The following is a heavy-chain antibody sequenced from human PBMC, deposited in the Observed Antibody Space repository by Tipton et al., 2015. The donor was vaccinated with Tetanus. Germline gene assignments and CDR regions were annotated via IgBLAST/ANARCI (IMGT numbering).Heavy chain of an antibody. V-gene: IGHV6-1*01. CDR1: GDRVSSNSVA. J-gene: IGHJ4*02. Sequence: LVKPTQTLSLTCAISGDRVSSNSVAWNWIRQSPSRGLEWLGRTYFRSKWFTDFAPSVKSRITIEPDTSKNHFLLQLHSVTPDDTAVYFCARGGGGPPFDSWGQGTLVTVSS. D-gene: IGHD3-16*01. CDR3: ARGGGGPPFDS. CDR2: TYFRSKWFT.